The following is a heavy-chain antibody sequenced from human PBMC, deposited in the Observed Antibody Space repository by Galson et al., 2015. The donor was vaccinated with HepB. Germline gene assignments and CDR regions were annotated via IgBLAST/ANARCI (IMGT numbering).Heavy chain of an antibody. Sequence: SLRLSCAASGFTFSSYGMHWVRQAPGKGLEWVAVIWYDGSNKYYADSVKGRFTISRDNSKNTLYLQMNSLRAEDTAVHYCARKGCSSTSCNQYYYYYGMDVWGQGTTVTVSS. V-gene: IGHV3-33*01. CDR3: ARKGCSSTSCNQYYYYYGMDV. CDR1: GFTFSSYG. D-gene: IGHD2-2*01. J-gene: IGHJ6*02. CDR2: IWYDGSNK.